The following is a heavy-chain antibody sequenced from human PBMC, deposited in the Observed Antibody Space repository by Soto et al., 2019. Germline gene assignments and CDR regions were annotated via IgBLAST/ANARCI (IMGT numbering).Heavy chain of an antibody. V-gene: IGHV3-74*01. Sequence: GGSLRLSCAASGFTLSSYWMHWVRQAPGKGLVWVSRINSDGSSTSYADSVKGRFTISRDNAKNTLYLQMNSLRAEDTAVYYCSVVVVVDSRNSLGYWGQGTLVTVSS. CDR1: GFTLSSYW. J-gene: IGHJ4*02. D-gene: IGHD2-15*01. CDR3: SVVVVVDSRNSLGY. CDR2: INSDGSST.